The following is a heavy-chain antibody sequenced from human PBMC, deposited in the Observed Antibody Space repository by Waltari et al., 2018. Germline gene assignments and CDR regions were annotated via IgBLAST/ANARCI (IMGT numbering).Heavy chain of an antibody. D-gene: IGHD3-22*01. V-gene: IGHV3-21*01. CDR2: ISSSSSYI. Sequence: EVQLVESGGGLVKPGGSLRLSCAASGFTFSSYSMNWVRQAPGKGLEWVSSISSSSSYIYYADSVKGRFTISRDNAKNSLYLQMNSLRAEDTAVYYCASGHSGYYPARWYWGQGMLVTVSP. J-gene: IGHJ4*02. CDR1: GFTFSSYS. CDR3: ASGHSGYYPARWY.